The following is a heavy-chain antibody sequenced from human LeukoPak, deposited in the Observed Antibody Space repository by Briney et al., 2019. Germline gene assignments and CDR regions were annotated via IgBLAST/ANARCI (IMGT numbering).Heavy chain of an antibody. CDR1: GSSISSGGYY. CDR2: IYYSGST. D-gene: IGHD7-27*01. Sequence: SETLSLTCTVSGSSISSGGYYWSWIRQHPGKGLEWIGYIYYSGSTYYNPSLKSRVTISVDTSKNQFSLKLSSVTAADTAVYYCARLTGATLGSPYYFDYWGQGTLVTVSS. CDR3: ARLTGATLGSPYYFDY. V-gene: IGHV4-31*03. J-gene: IGHJ4*02.